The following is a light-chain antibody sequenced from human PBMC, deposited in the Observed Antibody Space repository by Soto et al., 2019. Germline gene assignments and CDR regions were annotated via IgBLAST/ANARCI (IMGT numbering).Light chain of an antibody. J-gene: IGKJ4*01. Sequence: EIVLTQSPGTLSLSPGERATLSCRASQSVGNSLAWYQQKPGQAPRLLIYGATSRVTGIPDRFSGSGSGTDFTLTISRLEPEDFVVFFCQQYGSSPLTFGGGTKVEIK. CDR3: QQYGSSPLT. V-gene: IGKV3-20*01. CDR2: GAT. CDR1: QSVGNS.